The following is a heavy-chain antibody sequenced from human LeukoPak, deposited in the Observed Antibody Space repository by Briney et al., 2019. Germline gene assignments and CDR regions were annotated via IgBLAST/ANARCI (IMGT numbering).Heavy chain of an antibody. CDR1: GGSISSYY. V-gene: IGHV4-59*01. J-gene: IGHJ6*03. CDR3: ARALPYCSSTSCDYYYYYMDV. Sequence: PSETPSLTCTVSGGSISSYYWSWIRQPPGKGLEWVGYIYYSGSTNYNPSLKSRVTISVDTSKNQFSLKLSSVTAADTAVYYCARALPYCSSTSCDYYYYYMDVWGKGTTVTISS. CDR2: IYYSGST. D-gene: IGHD2-2*01.